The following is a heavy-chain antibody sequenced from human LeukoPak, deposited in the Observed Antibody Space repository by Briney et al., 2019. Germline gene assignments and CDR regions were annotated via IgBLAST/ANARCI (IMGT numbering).Heavy chain of an antibody. V-gene: IGHV1-69*04. D-gene: IGHD1-26*01. CDR1: GGTFSSYA. Sequence: ASVKVSCKASGGTFSSYAISWVRQAPGQGLEWMGRIIPILGIANYAQKFQGRVTITADKSTSTVYMELSSLRSEDTAVYYCARDRTGGSYSDPEYFQHWGQGTLVTVSS. CDR3: ARDRTGGSYSDPEYFQH. J-gene: IGHJ1*01. CDR2: IIPILGIA.